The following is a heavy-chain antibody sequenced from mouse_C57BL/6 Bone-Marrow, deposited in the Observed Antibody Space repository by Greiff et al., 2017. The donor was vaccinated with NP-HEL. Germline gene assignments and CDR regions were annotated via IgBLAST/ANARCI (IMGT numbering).Heavy chain of an antibody. J-gene: IGHJ3*01. CDR2: ISSGGDYI. D-gene: IGHD4-1*01. CDR3: TRKGYWAWFAY. CDR1: GFTFSSYA. V-gene: IGHV5-9-1*02. Sequence: EVKLQESGEGLVKPGGSLKLSCAASGFTFSSYAMSWVRQTPEKRLEWVAYISSGGDYIYYADTVKGRFTISRDNARNTLYLQMSSLKSEDTAMYYCTRKGYWAWFAYWGQGTLVTVSA.